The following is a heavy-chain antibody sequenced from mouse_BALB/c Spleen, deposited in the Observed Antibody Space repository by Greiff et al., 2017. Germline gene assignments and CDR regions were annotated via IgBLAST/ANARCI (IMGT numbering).Heavy chain of an antibody. D-gene: IGHD1-3*01. Sequence: QVQLQQSGAELARPGASVKLSCKASGYTFTSYWMQWVKQRPGQGLEWIGAIYPGDGDTRYTQKFKGKATLTADKSSSTAYMQLSSLASEDSAVYYCARYRYFDVWGAGTTVTVSS. CDR3: ARYRYFDV. CDR2: IYPGDGDT. J-gene: IGHJ1*01. CDR1: GYTFTSYW. V-gene: IGHV1-87*01.